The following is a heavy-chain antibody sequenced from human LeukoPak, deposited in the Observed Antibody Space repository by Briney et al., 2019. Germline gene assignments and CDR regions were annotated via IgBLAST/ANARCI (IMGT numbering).Heavy chain of an antibody. CDR1: GYTFTSYG. Sequence: ASVKVSCKASGYTFTSYGISWVRQAPGQGLEWMGWISAYNGNTNYAQKLQGRVTMTTDTSTSTAYMELRSLRSDDTAVYYCARALSPKLDLVAPRRSLEYWGQGTLVTVSS. V-gene: IGHV1-18*04. CDR3: ARALSPKLDLVAPRRSLEY. J-gene: IGHJ4*02. CDR2: ISAYNGNT. D-gene: IGHD1-7*01.